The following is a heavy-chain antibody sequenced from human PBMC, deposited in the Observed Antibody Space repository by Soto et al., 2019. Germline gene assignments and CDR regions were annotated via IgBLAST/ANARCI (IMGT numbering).Heavy chain of an antibody. J-gene: IGHJ4*02. CDR1: GFAFYNAW. V-gene: IGHV3-15*01. D-gene: IGHD1-1*01. Sequence: PGGSLRLSCSASGFAFYNAWLSWVRQAPGKGLEWVGRILSKTDGGGTDYTAPVKGRFIVSRDDSKNTLYLQMNSLQTEDTAVYFCAAGTGRTDLDYWGQGTPVTVSS. CDR2: ILSKTDGGGT. CDR3: AAGTGRTDLDY.